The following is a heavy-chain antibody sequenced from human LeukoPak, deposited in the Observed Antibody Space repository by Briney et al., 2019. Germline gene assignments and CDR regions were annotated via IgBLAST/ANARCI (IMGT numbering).Heavy chain of an antibody. CDR3: ARNARGPGDY. Sequence: PGGSLRLSCAASGFTLSSYAMSWVRQAPGKGLEWVANIKEDGSEKYYVDSVKGRFTISRDNAKNSVYLQMNSLRAEDTAIYYCARNARGPGDYWGQGTVVTVSS. J-gene: IGHJ4*02. D-gene: IGHD2-2*01. CDR1: GFTLSSYA. CDR2: IKEDGSEK. V-gene: IGHV3-7*01.